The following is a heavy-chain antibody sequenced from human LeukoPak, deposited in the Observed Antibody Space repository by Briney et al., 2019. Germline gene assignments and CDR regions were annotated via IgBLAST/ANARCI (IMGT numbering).Heavy chain of an antibody. CDR3: ARDPASSSWYSFDY. J-gene: IGHJ4*02. V-gene: IGHV1-3*01. D-gene: IGHD6-13*01. Sequence: GASVKVSCKASGYTFTSYAMHWVRQAPGQRLERMGWINAGNGNTKYAQKFQGRVTITRDTSASTAYMELSSLRSEDTAVYYCARDPASSSWYSFDYWGQGTLVTVSS. CDR1: GYTFTSYA. CDR2: INAGNGNT.